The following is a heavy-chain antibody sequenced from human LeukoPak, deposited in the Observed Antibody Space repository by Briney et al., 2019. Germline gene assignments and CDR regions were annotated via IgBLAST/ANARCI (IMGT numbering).Heavy chain of an antibody. Sequence: GESLKISCKGSGYRFTNYWIAWVRQMPGKGLEWMGIIYPGDSHTRYSPSFQGQVIISVDKSISTAYLQWSSLKASDTAMYYCARLVLPHYGMDVWGQGTTVTVSS. CDR2: IYPGDSHT. V-gene: IGHV5-51*01. CDR3: ARLVLPHYGMDV. J-gene: IGHJ6*02. D-gene: IGHD3-16*02. CDR1: GYRFTNYW.